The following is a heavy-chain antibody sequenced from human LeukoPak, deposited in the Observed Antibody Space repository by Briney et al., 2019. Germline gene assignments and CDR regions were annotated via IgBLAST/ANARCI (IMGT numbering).Heavy chain of an antibody. J-gene: IGHJ4*02. CDR2: IIPSGGTT. D-gene: IGHD4-17*01. CDR3: AKGTSTVTPIDY. V-gene: IGHV3-23*01. Sequence: GGSLRLSCAASGFPFSSCAMSWARQAPGEGLEWVSSIIPSGGTTYYADSVKGRFTISRDNSKNALYLQMNSLRAEDTAIYYCAKGTSTVTPIDYWGQGTLVTVSS. CDR1: GFPFSSCA.